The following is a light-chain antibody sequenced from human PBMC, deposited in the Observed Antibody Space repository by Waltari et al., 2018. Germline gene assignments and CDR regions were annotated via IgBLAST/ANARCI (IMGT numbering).Light chain of an antibody. CDR2: QAS. CDR3: QQYKTKYT. Sequence: DIQMTQSPSTLSASVGDRVTITCRASESISTWLAWYQQKPGKAPKVLIFQASSLESDVPSRFSGSGSGTEFTLTISSLQPDDFATYYCQQYKTKYTFGQGTKLDIK. CDR1: ESISTW. J-gene: IGKJ2*01. V-gene: IGKV1-5*03.